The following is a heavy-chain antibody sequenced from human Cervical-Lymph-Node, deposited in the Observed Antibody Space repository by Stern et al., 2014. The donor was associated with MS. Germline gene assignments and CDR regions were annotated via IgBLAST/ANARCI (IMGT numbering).Heavy chain of an antibody. CDR2: IYYSGST. J-gene: IGHJ4*02. CDR3: AREGRRDGYNPFDY. CDR1: GGSISGNY. V-gene: IGHV4-59*01. Sequence: QVQLQESGPGLVKPSETLSLTCTVSGGSISGNYWHWIRQPPGKGLEWIGYIYYSGSTKYNPSLKSRVTISVDTSRNQFSLKLSSVTAADTAVYYCAREGRRDGYNPFDYWGQGTLVTVSS. D-gene: IGHD5-24*01.